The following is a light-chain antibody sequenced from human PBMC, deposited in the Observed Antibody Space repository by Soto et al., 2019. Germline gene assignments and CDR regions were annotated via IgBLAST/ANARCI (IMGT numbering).Light chain of an antibody. Sequence: DIQMSQSPPSLSASVGDRVTISCRASQSISRQLNWYQQKPGEAPKLLMYDASRLHSGVPSRFSGSGSGTDFSLTISSLQPEDFATYYCQQSYTTLWTFGQGTKVDIK. CDR3: QQSYTTLWT. CDR1: QSISRQ. CDR2: DAS. J-gene: IGKJ1*01. V-gene: IGKV1-39*01.